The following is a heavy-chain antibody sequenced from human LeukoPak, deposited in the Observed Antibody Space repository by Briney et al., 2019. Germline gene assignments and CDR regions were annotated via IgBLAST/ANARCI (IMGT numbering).Heavy chain of an antibody. V-gene: IGHV1-2*02. D-gene: IGHD5-12*01. J-gene: IGHJ4*02. CDR1: GYTFSGYY. CDR3: ARWLPTNYFDY. Sequence: ASVKVSCKASGYTFSGYYMYWVRQAPGQGLEWMGWINPNNDDTNSAPKFQGRVSMTWDTSISTAYMQLQTLPTDDTAVYYCARWLPTNYFDYWGQGTLVTVSS. CDR2: INPNNDDT.